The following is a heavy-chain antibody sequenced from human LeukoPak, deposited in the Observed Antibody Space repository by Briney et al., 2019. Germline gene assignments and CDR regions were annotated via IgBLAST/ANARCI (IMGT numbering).Heavy chain of an antibody. D-gene: IGHD3-9*01. J-gene: IGHJ4*02. CDR1: GGSISSSSYY. V-gene: IGHV4-39*01. CDR3: ARNVLRYFDWFLD. Sequence: SETLSLTCTVSGGSISSSSYYWGWIRQPPGTGLEWIGSIYYSGSTYYNPSLKSRVTISVDTSKNQFSLKLSPVTAADTAVYYCARNVLRYFDWFLDWGQGTLVTVSS. CDR2: IYYSGST.